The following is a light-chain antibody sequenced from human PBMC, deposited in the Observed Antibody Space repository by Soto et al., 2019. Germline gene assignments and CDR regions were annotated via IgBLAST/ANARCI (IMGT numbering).Light chain of an antibody. J-gene: IGLJ2*01. CDR2: DVS. V-gene: IGLV2-14*01. Sequence: QSALTQPASVSGSPGQSIIISCTGTRSDVGGYNYVSWYKQNPGKAPKLVIYDVSHRPSGVSNRFFGSKSGNTASLTISGLQAEDEADYYCFSYSTSRARIFGGGTKVTVL. CDR1: RSDVGGYNY. CDR3: FSYSTSRARI.